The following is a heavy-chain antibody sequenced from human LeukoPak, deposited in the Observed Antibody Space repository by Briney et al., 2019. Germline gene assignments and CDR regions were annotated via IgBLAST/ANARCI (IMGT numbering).Heavy chain of an antibody. CDR2: MNPNSGNT. J-gene: IGHJ6*03. Sequence: ASVKVSCKASGYTFTTYDINWVRQATGQGLEWMGWMNPNSGNTGYAEKFQGRVTMTRNTSISTAYMELSSLISEDTAVYYCARGIRYYDILTGHVKGHDNSYYYYMDVWGQGTAVTISS. CDR1: GYTFTTYD. CDR3: ARGIRYYDILTGHVKGHDNSYYYYMDV. D-gene: IGHD3-9*01. V-gene: IGHV1-8*02.